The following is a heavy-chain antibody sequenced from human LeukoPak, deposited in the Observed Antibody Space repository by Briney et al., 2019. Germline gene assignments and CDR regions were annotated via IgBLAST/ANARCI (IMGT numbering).Heavy chain of an antibody. Sequence: PSETLSLTCTVSRGTISTYFWSWIRQPPGKGLEWIGEINHSGSTNYNPSLKSRVTISVDTSKNQFSLKLSSVTAADTAVYYCARDSGTTGEVKFDPWGQGTLVAVSS. CDR1: RGTISTYF. D-gene: IGHD3-10*01. J-gene: IGHJ5*02. V-gene: IGHV4-34*01. CDR2: INHSGST. CDR3: ARDSGTTGEVKFDP.